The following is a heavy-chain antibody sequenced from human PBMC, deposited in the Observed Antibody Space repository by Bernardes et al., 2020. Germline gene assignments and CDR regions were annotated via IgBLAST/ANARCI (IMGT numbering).Heavy chain of an antibody. Sequence: GASLKISCKASGYDFTSQWIGWVRQMPGKGLEWMGIIYPGDSDTKYSPSFQGQVTISTDKSISTAYLQWSSLTASDTAMYYCARHGKYSSGSRWFDPWGQGTLVTVSS. CDR3: ARHGKYSSGSRWFDP. V-gene: IGHV5-51*01. CDR1: GYDFTSQW. CDR2: IYPGDSDT. J-gene: IGHJ5*02. D-gene: IGHD3-22*01.